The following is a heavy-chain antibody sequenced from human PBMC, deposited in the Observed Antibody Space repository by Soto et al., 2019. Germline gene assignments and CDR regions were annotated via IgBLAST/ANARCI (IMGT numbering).Heavy chain of an antibody. Sequence: EVQLVESGGGLVLPGGSLRLASAASEFSVSDNYMNWVRQAPGKGLEWVAVIFSGGSTNYADSVKGRFTISRLKSENTLYLQMSSLRPEDTAVFFCKSRDYWGRGTLVTVSS. V-gene: IGHV3-53*04. CDR1: EFSVSDNY. CDR3: KSRDY. J-gene: IGHJ4*02. CDR2: IFSGGST.